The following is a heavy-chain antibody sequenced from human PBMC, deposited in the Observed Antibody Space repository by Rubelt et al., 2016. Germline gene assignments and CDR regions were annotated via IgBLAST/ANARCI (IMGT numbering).Heavy chain of an antibody. J-gene: IGHJ5*02. CDR1: GYTFTTYG. CDR2: IRTYNGNT. Sequence: QVQLVQSGAEVKKPGASVKVSCKASGYTFTTYGISWVRQAPGQGLEWMGWIRTYNGNTNYAQKPQGRVTMTTETSTSTAYMELRSLRSADTAMYFCARGYCSSANCLFNWFDPWGQGTLVTVSS. V-gene: IGHV1-18*01. D-gene: IGHD2-2*01. CDR3: ARGYCSSANCLFNWFDP.